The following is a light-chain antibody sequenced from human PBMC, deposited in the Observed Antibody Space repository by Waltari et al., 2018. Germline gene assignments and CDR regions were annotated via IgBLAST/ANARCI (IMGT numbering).Light chain of an antibody. J-gene: IGLJ1*01. Sequence: SSELTQDTAVSVALRHTVRKPRQGDSLRYYYANWYRQKPGQAPLLVMYGKNNRPSGIPDRFSGSYSGDTASLTITGAQAEDEADYYCNSRDSNGNPFVFGPATKVTVL. CDR1: SLRYYY. CDR3: NSRDSNGNPFV. V-gene: IGLV3-19*01. CDR2: GKN.